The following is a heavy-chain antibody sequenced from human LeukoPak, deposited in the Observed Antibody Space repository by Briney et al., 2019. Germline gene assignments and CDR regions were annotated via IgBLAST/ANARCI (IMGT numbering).Heavy chain of an antibody. Sequence: GGSLRLSCAASGLTFSSYWMSWVRQAPGKGLDWVANIKQDGSEKHYVDSVTGRFTISRDNAKNSLYLQMNSLRADDTAVYYCARDLAGPPQEAFDIWGQGTMVTVSS. CDR2: IKQDGSEK. J-gene: IGHJ3*02. CDR3: ARDLAGPPQEAFDI. CDR1: GLTFSSYW. V-gene: IGHV3-7*01.